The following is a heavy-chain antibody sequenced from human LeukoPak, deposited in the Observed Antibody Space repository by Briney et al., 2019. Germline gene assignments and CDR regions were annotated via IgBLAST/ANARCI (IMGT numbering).Heavy chain of an antibody. D-gene: IGHD5-18*01. J-gene: IGHJ6*02. Sequence: GRSLTLSCTTSGFTFGDHAMSWVRQAPGKGLEWVGFIRSKNYGGTTEYAASVEGRFTISRVDSISIAYLQMNSLKTEDTAVYYCARGPIHLWIDNAMDVWGPGTTVTVSS. CDR3: ARGPIHLWIDNAMDV. CDR1: GFTFGDHA. CDR2: IRSKNYGGTT. V-gene: IGHV3-49*04.